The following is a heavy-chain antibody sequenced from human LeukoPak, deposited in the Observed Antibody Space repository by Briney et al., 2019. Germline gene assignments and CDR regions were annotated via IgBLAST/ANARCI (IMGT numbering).Heavy chain of an antibody. CDR3: ARAPMIVVVFPPRLDF. CDR2: INPNTGGT. V-gene: IGHV1-2*02. Sequence: ASVTVSCKTSVYTFTVYYMRWVRQAPGQGLEWMGWINPNTGGTNYAQKFQGRVTMTSDTSISTAYMELSSLKSDDTAMYYCARAPMIVVVFPPRLDFWGQGTLVTVSS. J-gene: IGHJ4*02. D-gene: IGHD3-22*01. CDR1: VYTFTVYY.